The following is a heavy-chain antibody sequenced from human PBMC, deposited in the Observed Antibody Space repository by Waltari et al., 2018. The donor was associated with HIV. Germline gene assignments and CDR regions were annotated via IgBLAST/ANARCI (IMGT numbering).Heavy chain of an antibody. D-gene: IGHD4-17*01. J-gene: IGHJ6*02. V-gene: IGHV3-53*01. CDR3: ARERATVSEGAYGMDV. Sequence: EMQLVESGGGLIQWGGSLRLSCEASGFIVSSNYMSWVRKAPGNGMEGVAVISSAGSQDYEESVKDRFTVSRDNSKNTLFLQMNSLRAEDTAVYYCARERATVSEGAYGMDVWGQGATVTVSS. CDR1: GFIVSSNY. CDR2: ISSAGSQ.